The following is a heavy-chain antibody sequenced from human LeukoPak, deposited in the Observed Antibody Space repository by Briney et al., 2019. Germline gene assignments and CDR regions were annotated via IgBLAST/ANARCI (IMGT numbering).Heavy chain of an antibody. CDR2: ISYDGSNK. Sequence: GGSLRLSCAASGFTFSSYGMHWVRQAPGKGLEWVAVISYDGSNKYYADSVKGRLTISRDNSKNTLYLQMNSLRAEDTAVYYCAKDLGRDYGDYPDHNEKGSYYYYYGMDVWGQGTTVTVSS. CDR1: GFTFSSYG. D-gene: IGHD4-17*01. CDR3: AKDLGRDYGDYPDHNEKGSYYYYYGMDV. J-gene: IGHJ6*02. V-gene: IGHV3-30*18.